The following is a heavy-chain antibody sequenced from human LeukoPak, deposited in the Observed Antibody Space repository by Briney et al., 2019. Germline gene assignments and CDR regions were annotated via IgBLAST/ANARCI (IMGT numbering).Heavy chain of an antibody. V-gene: IGHV3-66*01. CDR2: IYSGGST. Sequence: GGSLRLSCAASGFTFSSYAMSWVRQAPGKGLEWVSVIYSGGSTYYADSVKGRFTISRDNSKNTLYLQMNSPRAEDTAVYYCARGRGSGWLFDYWGQGTLVTVSS. CDR1: GFTFSSYA. D-gene: IGHD6-19*01. CDR3: ARGRGSGWLFDY. J-gene: IGHJ4*02.